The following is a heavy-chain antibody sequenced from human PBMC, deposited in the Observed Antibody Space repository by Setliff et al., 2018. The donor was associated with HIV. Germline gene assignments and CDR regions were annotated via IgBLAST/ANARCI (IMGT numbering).Heavy chain of an antibody. Sequence: ASVKVSCKASGHTFSNSDIHWVRQAPGQGLEWMGWMNPKSGNTGYARKFQGRVTMTRKTSISTAYMELRSLRSDDTAVYYCARGYCSSTSCYGIYYFDNWGQGTPVTVSS. CDR1: GHTFSNSD. J-gene: IGHJ4*02. D-gene: IGHD2-2*01. V-gene: IGHV1-8*01. CDR3: ARGYCSSTSCYGIYYFDN. CDR2: MNPKSGNT.